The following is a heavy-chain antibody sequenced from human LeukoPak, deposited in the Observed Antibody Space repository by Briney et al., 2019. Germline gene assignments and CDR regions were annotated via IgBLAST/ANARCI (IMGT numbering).Heavy chain of an antibody. V-gene: IGHV3-23*05. Sequence: GGPLRLSCAASGFTFSSYAMSWVRQAPGKGLEWVSAITSSGSKTYYADSVKGRFSISRDNSKNTLSLQMHSLRAEDTAIYYCAKGREWELPLDYWGQGTLVTVSS. CDR1: GFTFSSYA. D-gene: IGHD1-26*01. CDR3: AKGREWELPLDY. CDR2: ITSSGSKT. J-gene: IGHJ4*02.